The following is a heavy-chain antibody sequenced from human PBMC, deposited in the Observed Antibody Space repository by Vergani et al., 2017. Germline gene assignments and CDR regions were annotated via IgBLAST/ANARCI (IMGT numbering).Heavy chain of an antibody. CDR1: GFPSSTSA. J-gene: IGHJ4*02. V-gene: IGHV3-30*02. CDR2: IQKDGIDK. CDR3: VKDHPFFDE. Sequence: QVQLVESGGGVVQPGESLRLSCVASGFPSSTSAMHWVRQAPGKGLEWVAFIQKDGIDKFYADSVRARSTIPRDISKNTPYLEMNSLSAEDTALYHCVKDHPFFDEWGRGTLVSVS.